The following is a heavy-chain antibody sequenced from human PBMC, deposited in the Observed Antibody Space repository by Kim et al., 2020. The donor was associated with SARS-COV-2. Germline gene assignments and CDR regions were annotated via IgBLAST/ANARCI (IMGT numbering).Heavy chain of an antibody. CDR3: ARDRASYDSSGSNWFDP. D-gene: IGHD3-22*01. CDR2: ISSSSSYT. Sequence: GGSLRLSCAASGFTFSDYSMSWIRQAPGKGLEWVSSISSSSSYTYYADSVKGRFTISRDNAKNTLYLQMNSLRAEDTAVYYCARDRASYDSSGSNWFDP. V-gene: IGHV3-11*06. CDR1: GFTFSDYS. J-gene: IGHJ5*02.